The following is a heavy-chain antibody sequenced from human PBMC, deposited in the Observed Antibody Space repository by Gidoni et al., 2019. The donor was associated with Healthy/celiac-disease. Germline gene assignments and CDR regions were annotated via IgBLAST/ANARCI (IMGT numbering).Heavy chain of an antibody. CDR2: IWYDGSKK. Sequence: QVQLVESGGGVVQPGRSLRLSCAASGFTFSSYGMRWVRQAPGKGLGWVAVIWYDGSKKYYADSVKGRFTISRDNSKNTLYLQMNSLRAEDTAVYYCARDQGDSSYYYGMDVWGQGTTVTVSS. D-gene: IGHD6-19*01. CDR3: ARDQGDSSYYYGMDV. V-gene: IGHV3-33*01. CDR1: GFTFSSYG. J-gene: IGHJ6*02.